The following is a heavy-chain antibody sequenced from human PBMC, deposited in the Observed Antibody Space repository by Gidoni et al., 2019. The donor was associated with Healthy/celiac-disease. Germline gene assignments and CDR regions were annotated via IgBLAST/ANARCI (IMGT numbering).Heavy chain of an antibody. CDR2: IYYSGST. J-gene: IGHJ4*02. CDR3: ARGTSGMAH. D-gene: IGHD1-26*01. Sequence: TSGDYYWSWIRQPPGKGLEWIGYIYYSGSTYYNPSLKSRVTISVDTSKNQFSLKLSSVTAADTAVYYCARGTSGMAHWGQGNLVTVSS. V-gene: IGHV4-30-4*01. CDR1: TSGDYY.